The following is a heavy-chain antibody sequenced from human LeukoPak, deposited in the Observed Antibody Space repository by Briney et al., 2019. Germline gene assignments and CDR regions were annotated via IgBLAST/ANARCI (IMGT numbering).Heavy chain of an antibody. Sequence: ASEKVSCKASGYTLTGYYMHWVRQAPGQGLEWMGWINPNSGGTNYAQKFQGRVTMTRDTSISTAYMELSRLRSDDTAVYYCARVEWALSTRYYYYYMDVWGKGTTVTVSS. J-gene: IGHJ6*03. CDR3: ARVEWALSTRYYYYYMDV. CDR2: INPNSGGT. D-gene: IGHD3-3*01. V-gene: IGHV1-2*02. CDR1: GYTLTGYY.